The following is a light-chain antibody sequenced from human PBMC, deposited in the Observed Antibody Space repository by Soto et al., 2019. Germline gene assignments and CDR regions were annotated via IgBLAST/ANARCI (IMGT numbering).Light chain of an antibody. CDR2: DIS. CDR1: QSVSSN. CDR3: QQYNNWPS. J-gene: IGKJ5*01. Sequence: IVMTQSPATLSVSPGERATLSCRASQSVSSNLAWYQQRPGQAPRLLIYDISNRATGVPARFSGSGSETEFTLTIRSLQSEDFAVYFCQQYNNWPSFGQGTRLE. V-gene: IGKV3-15*01.